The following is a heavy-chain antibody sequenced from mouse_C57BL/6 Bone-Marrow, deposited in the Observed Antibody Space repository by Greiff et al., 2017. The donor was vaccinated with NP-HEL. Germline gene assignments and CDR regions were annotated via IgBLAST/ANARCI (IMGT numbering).Heavy chain of an antibody. CDR2: INPNNGGT. D-gene: IGHD1-1*01. V-gene: IGHV1-22*01. J-gene: IGHJ4*01. CDR1: GYTFTDYN. Sequence: VQLKESGPELVKPGASVKMSCKASGYTFTDYNMHWVKQSHGKSLEWIGYINPNNGGTSYNQKFKGKATLTVNKSSSTAYMELRSLTSEDSAVYYCASKGPHYYGSSYGAMDYWGQGTSVTVSS. CDR3: ASKGPHYYGSSYGAMDY.